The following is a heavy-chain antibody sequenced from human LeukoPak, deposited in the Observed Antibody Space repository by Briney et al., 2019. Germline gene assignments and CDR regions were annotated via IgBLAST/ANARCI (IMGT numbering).Heavy chain of an antibody. CDR3: ARGRAIAARGTWFDP. Sequence: PSQTLSLTCAISGDSVSSNSVTWNWIRQSPSRGLEWLGRTYYRSTWYNDYAVSVRGRITVNPDTSKNQFSLHLNSVTPEDTAVYYCARGRAIAARGTWFDPWGQGTLVTVSS. CDR2: TYYRSTWYN. J-gene: IGHJ5*02. D-gene: IGHD6-6*01. V-gene: IGHV6-1*01. CDR1: GDSVSSNSVT.